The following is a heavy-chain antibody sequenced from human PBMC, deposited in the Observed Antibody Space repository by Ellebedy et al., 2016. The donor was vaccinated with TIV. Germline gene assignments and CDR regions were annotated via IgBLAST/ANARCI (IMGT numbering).Heavy chain of an antibody. V-gene: IGHV3-74*01. Sequence: GESLKISCAASGFTFSSYEMNWVRQAPGKGLVWVSRINSDGSSTSYADSVKGRFTISRDNAKNTLYLQMNSLRAEDTAVYYCATVRGTADRAFDIWGQGTMVTVSS. CDR3: ATVRGTADRAFDI. CDR1: GFTFSSYE. CDR2: INSDGSST. J-gene: IGHJ3*02. D-gene: IGHD6-6*01.